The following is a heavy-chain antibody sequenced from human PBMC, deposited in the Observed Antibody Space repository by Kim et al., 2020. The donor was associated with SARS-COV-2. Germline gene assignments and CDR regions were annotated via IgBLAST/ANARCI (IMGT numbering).Heavy chain of an antibody. J-gene: IGHJ6*02. CDR1: GGSISSYY. V-gene: IGHV4-59*13. CDR3: ARGQSIAVAGKNYYYYYGMDV. CDR2: IYYSGST. D-gene: IGHD6-19*01. Sequence: SETLSLTCTVSGGSISSYYWSWIRQPPGKGLEWIGYIYYSGSTNYNPSLKSRVTISVDTSKNQFSLKLSSVTAADTAVYYCARGQSIAVAGKNYYYYYGMDVWGQGTTVTVSS.